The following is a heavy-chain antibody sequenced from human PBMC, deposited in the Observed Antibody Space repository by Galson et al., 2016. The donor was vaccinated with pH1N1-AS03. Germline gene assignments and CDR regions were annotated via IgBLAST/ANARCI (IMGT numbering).Heavy chain of an antibody. CDR1: GDSISRSPYY. CDR3: AREATSSGQYAEFDYYYGMDV. D-gene: IGHD6-19*01. V-gene: IGHV4-39*07. Sequence: SETLSLTCIVSGDSISRSPYYWGWIRQPPGKGLEWIGTVYWLGATYYSPSLKSRVTMSIDTSKNQFSLNLNSVTAADPAVYYCAREATSSGQYAEFDYYYGMDVWGQGTTVTVAS. J-gene: IGHJ6*02. CDR2: VYWLGAT.